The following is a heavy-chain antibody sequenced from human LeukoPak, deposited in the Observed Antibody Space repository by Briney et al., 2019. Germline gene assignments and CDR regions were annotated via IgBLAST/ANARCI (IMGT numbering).Heavy chain of an antibody. CDR3: ARGGGKSSGYFDF. CDR2: IWYDGSNK. V-gene: IGHV3-33*01. CDR1: GFTFSSYA. D-gene: IGHD3-22*01. J-gene: IGHJ4*02. Sequence: PGRSLRLSCAASGFTFSSYAMHRVRQAPGKGLEWVAVIWYDGSNKYYADSVKGRFTISRDNSKNTLYLQMNSLRAEDTAVYYCARGGGKSSGYFDFWGQGTPVTVSS.